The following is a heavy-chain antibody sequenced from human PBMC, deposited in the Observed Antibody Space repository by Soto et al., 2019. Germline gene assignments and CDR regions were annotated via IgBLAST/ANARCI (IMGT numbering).Heavy chain of an antibody. D-gene: IGHD3-16*01. Sequence: QVQLVQSGDEVKKPGASEKVSCKASGYIFVNYDIAWVRQAPGQGLEWMGWISPYTGNTHSATKIQGRLTMTTDTSTSTAYMDLGSLTSDDTAVYYCVMVDNYVTPTPQDVWGQGTTVTVSS. CDR3: VMVDNYVTPTPQDV. CDR2: ISPYTGNT. J-gene: IGHJ6*02. V-gene: IGHV1-18*01. CDR1: GYIFVNYD.